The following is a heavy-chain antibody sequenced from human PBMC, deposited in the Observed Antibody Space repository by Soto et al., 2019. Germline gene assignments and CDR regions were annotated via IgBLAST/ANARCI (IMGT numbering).Heavy chain of an antibody. CDR1: GGSISSGY. Sequence: PSETLSLTCSVSGGSISSGYWTWIRHPPGKGLEWIGYIYLSGSIYYNPSLKSRVTISVDRSKNQFSLKLSSVTAADTAVYYCARVPSPWGQGTLVTSPQ. V-gene: IGHV4-59*12. J-gene: IGHJ5*02. CDR2: IYLSGSI. CDR3: ARVPSP.